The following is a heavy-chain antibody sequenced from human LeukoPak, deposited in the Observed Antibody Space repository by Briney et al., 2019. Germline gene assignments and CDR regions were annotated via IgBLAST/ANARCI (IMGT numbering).Heavy chain of an antibody. CDR1: GFTFSNYS. V-gene: IGHV3-21*01. CDR3: ARGSYTDY. Sequence: GGSLRLSCAASGFTFSNYSMNWVRQAPGKGLEWVSSIRSSSSYIYYADSVMGRFTISRDNAKNSLSLQMNSLRAEDTAVYYCARGSYTDYWGQGTLVTVSS. D-gene: IGHD3-10*01. J-gene: IGHJ4*02. CDR2: IRSSSSYI.